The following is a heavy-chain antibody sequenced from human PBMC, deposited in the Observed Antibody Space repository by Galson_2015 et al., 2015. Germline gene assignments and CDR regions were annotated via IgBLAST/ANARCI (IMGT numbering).Heavy chain of an antibody. J-gene: IGHJ4*02. Sequence: SLRPFCAASGFTFSSSWMHWVRHAPGKGLAWVSRINSDGSSTSYADSVKGRFTISRDNAKNTLYLQMNSLRAEDTAVYYCARVSGGNSPFDYWGQGTLVTVSS. D-gene: IGHD4-23*01. CDR2: INSDGSST. CDR3: ARVSGGNSPFDY. CDR1: GFTFSSSW. V-gene: IGHV3-74*01.